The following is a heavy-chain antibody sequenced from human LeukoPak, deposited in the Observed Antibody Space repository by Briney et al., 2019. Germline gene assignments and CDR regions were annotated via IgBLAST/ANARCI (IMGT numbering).Heavy chain of an antibody. CDR1: GYTFSSYG. D-gene: IGHD3-22*01. V-gene: IGHV1-18*01. J-gene: IGHJ4*02. Sequence: ASVKVSCKASGYTFSSYGISWVRQAPGQGLEWMGWISAYNGHTNYAQKLQGRVTMTTDTSTSTAYMELSSLRSEDTAVYYCARDYYDSSGYYYRYFDYWGQGTLVTVSS. CDR3: ARDYYDSSGYYYRYFDY. CDR2: ISAYNGHT.